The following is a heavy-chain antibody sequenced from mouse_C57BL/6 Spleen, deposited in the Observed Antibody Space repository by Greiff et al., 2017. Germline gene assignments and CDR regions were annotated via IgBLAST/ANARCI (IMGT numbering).Heavy chain of an antibody. Sequence: EVKLVESEGGLVQPGSSMKLSCKASGFTFSDYYMAWVRQVPEKGLEWVANINYDGSSTYYLDSLKSRFIISRDNAKNILYLQMSSLKSEDTATYYCARVDWDVFDYWGQGTTLTVSS. J-gene: IGHJ2*01. V-gene: IGHV5-16*01. CDR3: ARVDWDVFDY. D-gene: IGHD4-1*01. CDR2: INYDGSST. CDR1: GFTFSDYY.